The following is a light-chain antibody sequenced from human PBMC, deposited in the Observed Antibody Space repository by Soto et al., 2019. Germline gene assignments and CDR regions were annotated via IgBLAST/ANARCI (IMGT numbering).Light chain of an antibody. CDR3: QHYDSFRT. CDR2: GAS. J-gene: IGKJ1*01. CDR1: QIPVYSDGITY. V-gene: IGKV3-20*01. Sequence: VMAQSPLSLPVTLGQPASISFNSSQIPVYSDGITYITWYQQKPGQAPRLLIYGASGRATGIPDRFSGSGSGTDFTLTISRLEPEDFAVYYCQHYDSFRTFGQGTKVDIK.